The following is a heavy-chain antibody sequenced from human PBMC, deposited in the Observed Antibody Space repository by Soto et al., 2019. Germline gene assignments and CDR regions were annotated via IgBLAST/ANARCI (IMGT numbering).Heavy chain of an antibody. V-gene: IGHV3-21*01. J-gene: IGHJ6*02. CDR1: GFTFSSYS. CDR2: ISSSSSYI. CDR3: AGGWAEDESDYYYGMDV. D-gene: IGHD6-19*01. Sequence: EVQLVESGGGLVKPGGSLRLSCAASGFTFSSYSMNWVRQAPGKGLEWVSSISSSSSYIYYADSVKGRFTISRDNAKNSLYLQMNSLRAEDTAVYYCAGGWAEDESDYYYGMDVWGQGTTVTVSS.